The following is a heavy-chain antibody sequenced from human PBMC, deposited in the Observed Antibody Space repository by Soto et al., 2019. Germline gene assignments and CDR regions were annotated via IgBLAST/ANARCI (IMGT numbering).Heavy chain of an antibody. CDR2: INHLGSI. D-gene: IGHD2-21*01. Sequence: SETLSLTCVVSGGSLSDYFWSWIRQPPGMALEWIGEINHLGSINYNPSLKSRVTMSVDTSKNQFSLTLNSVTAADTATYYCARGGISHWAYFYYMDVWDRGTTVTVSS. CDR3: ARGGISHWAYFYYMDV. J-gene: IGHJ6*03. CDR1: GGSLSDYF. V-gene: IGHV4-34*01.